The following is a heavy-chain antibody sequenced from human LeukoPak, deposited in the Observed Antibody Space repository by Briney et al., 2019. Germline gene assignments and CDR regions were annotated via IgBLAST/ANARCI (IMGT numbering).Heavy chain of an antibody. CDR1: GFTFSGSA. Sequence: PGGSLRLSCAASGFTFSGSAMHWVRQASGKGLEWVGRIRNKANSHATAYAASVKGRFTISRDDSKNTAYLQMNRLKTEDTAVYYCAGSRAAATGYFYSYYMDVWGKGTTVTVSS. CDR2: IRNKANSHAT. D-gene: IGHD6-13*01. J-gene: IGHJ6*03. CDR3: AGSRAAATGYFYSYYMDV. V-gene: IGHV3-73*01.